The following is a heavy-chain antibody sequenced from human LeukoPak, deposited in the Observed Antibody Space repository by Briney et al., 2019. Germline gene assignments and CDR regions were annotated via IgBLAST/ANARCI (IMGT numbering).Heavy chain of an antibody. Sequence: GGSLRLSCAASGFTFSSYSMNWVRQAPGKGLEWVSSISSSSSYIYYADSVKGRFTISRDNAKNSLYLQMNSLRAEDTAVYYCARGMYSSSSQGDYWGQGTLVTASS. V-gene: IGHV3-21*01. J-gene: IGHJ4*02. D-gene: IGHD6-6*01. CDR3: ARGMYSSSSQGDY. CDR2: ISSSSSYI. CDR1: GFTFSSYS.